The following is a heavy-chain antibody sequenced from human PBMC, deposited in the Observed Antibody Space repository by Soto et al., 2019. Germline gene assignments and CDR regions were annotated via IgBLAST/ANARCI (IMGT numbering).Heavy chain of an antibody. Sequence: SETLSLTCTVSGGSISSSSYYWGWIRQPPGKGLEWIGSIYYSGSTYYNPSLKSRVTISEDTSKNQFSLKLSSVTAADTAVYYCARGYYDSSGYYRGGPFDYWGQGTLVTVSS. D-gene: IGHD3-22*01. CDR3: ARGYYDSSGYYRGGPFDY. CDR2: IYYSGST. J-gene: IGHJ4*02. V-gene: IGHV4-39*01. CDR1: GGSISSSSYY.